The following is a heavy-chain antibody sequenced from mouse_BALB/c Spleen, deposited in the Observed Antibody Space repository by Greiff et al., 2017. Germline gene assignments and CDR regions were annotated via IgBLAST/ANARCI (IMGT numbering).Heavy chain of an antibody. CDR1: GFNIKDTY. J-gene: IGHJ1*01. CDR2: IDPANGNT. V-gene: IGHV14-3*02. CDR3: ARYYGSSYWYFDV. D-gene: IGHD1-1*01. Sequence: EVQVVESGAELVKPGASVKLSCTASGFNIKDTYMHWVKQRPEQGLEWIGRIDPANGNTKYDPKFQGKATITADTSSNTAYLQLSSLTSEDTAVYYCARYYGSSYWYFDVWGAGTTVTVSS.